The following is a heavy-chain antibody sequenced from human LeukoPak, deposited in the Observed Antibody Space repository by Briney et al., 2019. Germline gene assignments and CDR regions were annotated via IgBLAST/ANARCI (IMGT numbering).Heavy chain of an antibody. CDR1: GFTFSSYT. J-gene: IGHJ4*02. CDR3: ARGRDSDYSFDY. D-gene: IGHD2-15*01. V-gene: IGHV3-21*01. CDR2: ISSGSTNI. Sequence: GGSLRLSCAASGFTFSSYTINCVRQAPGKGLEWVSSISSGSTNIYYADSVKGRFTISRDNAKNSLYLQMNSLRDEDTAVYYCARGRDSDYSFDYWGQGTLVTVSS.